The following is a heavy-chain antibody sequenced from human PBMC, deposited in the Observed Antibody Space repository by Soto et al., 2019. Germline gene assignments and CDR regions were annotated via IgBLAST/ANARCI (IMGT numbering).Heavy chain of an antibody. D-gene: IGHD6-19*01. V-gene: IGHV3-23*05. CDR3: AKVPYSSGWYALIDN. CDR1: GFTFSSYS. CDR2: VDSSSGST. J-gene: IGHJ4*02. Sequence: PGGSLRLSCAASGFTFSSYSMNWVRQAPGKGLEWVSHVDSSSGSTYYAESVKGRFTISRDNSQNTLYLQMNSLRVEDMATYYCAKVPYSSGWYALIDNWGQGTLVTVSS.